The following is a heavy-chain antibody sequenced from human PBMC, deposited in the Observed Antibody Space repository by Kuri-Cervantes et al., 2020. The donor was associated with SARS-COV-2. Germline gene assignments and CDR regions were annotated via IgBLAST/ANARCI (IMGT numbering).Heavy chain of an antibody. D-gene: IGHD1-1*01. J-gene: IGHJ4*02. V-gene: IGHV3-74*01. Sequence: GESLKISCAASPSTLSGHWIHWVRQAPGKGLVWVSRINPDGSYTNNADSVKGRFTLSRDNAKNMLFLQMNSLRAEDTAVYYCVRDGEHWNFDYWGQGTLVTVSS. CDR1: PSTLSGHW. CDR2: INPDGSYT. CDR3: VRDGEHWNFDY.